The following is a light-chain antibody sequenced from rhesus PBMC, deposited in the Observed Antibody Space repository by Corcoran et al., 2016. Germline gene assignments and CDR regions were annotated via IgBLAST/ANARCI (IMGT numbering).Light chain of an antibody. V-gene: IGKV1-43*02. CDR2: KAS. CDR3: LQYNSDPWT. Sequence: DIQMTQSPSSLSASVGDRVTITCRASQGISIYLSWYQQKTGKGPKPLIYKASNLESGVPSRFSGGGSGTDFTLTINSLQPEDFATYYWLQYNSDPWTFGQGTKVEIK. J-gene: IGKJ1*01. CDR1: QGISIY.